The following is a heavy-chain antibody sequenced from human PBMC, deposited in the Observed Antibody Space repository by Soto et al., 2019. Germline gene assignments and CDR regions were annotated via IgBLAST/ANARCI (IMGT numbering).Heavy chain of an antibody. J-gene: IGHJ5*02. D-gene: IGHD3-16*01. CDR3: AKEGAAGIMANWFDP. CDR1: GFTFSSYA. CDR2: ISGSGGST. V-gene: IGHV3-23*01. Sequence: GGSLRLYCAASGFTFSSYAMSWVRQAPGKGLEWVSAISGSGGSTYYADSVKGRFTISRDNSKNTLYLQMNSLRAEDTAVYYCAKEGAAGIMANWFDPWCQGTLVTVSS.